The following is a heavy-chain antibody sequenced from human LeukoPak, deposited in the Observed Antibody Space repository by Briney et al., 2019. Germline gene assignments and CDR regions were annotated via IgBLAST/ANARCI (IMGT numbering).Heavy chain of an antibody. CDR2: ISSSSSYI. J-gene: IGHJ3*02. CDR1: GFTFSNAW. Sequence: GGSLRLSCAASGFTFSNAWMSWVRQAPGKGLEWVSSISSSSSYIYCADSVKGRFTISRDNAKNSLYLQMNSLRAEDTAVYYCARIVVVITKGDAFDIWGQGTMVTVSS. V-gene: IGHV3-21*01. D-gene: IGHD3-22*01. CDR3: ARIVVVITKGDAFDI.